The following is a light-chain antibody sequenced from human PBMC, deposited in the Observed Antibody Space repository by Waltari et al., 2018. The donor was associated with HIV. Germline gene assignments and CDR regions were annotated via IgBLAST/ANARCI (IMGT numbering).Light chain of an antibody. CDR1: QSVLSISNNKNY. CDR3: QQYYTTPFT. CDR2: WAS. Sequence: DIVMNKLRHSLALSLGERAPIDCQSRQSVLSISNNKNYLTWYQLRPGQPPKMLIYWASTRESGVPDRFSGSGSGTDFTLTISSLQAEDVAVYYCQQYYTTPFTFGPGTKVDIK. J-gene: IGKJ3*01. V-gene: IGKV4-1*01.